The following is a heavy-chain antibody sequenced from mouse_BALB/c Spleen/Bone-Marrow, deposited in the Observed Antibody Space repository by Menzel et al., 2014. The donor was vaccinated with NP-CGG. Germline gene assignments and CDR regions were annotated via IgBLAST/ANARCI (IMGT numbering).Heavy chain of an antibody. CDR1: GYTFTNYW. CDR3: AIHGEAMDY. V-gene: IGHV1-63*02. Sequence: VQLQQSGAELVRPGTSVKMSCKAAGYTFTNYWIGWVKQRPGHDLEWIGDIYPGAVYTNYNEKFKGKATLTADTSSSTAYMQLSSLTSEDSAIYYCAIHGEAMDYWGQGTSVTVSS. J-gene: IGHJ4*01. CDR2: IYPGAVYT.